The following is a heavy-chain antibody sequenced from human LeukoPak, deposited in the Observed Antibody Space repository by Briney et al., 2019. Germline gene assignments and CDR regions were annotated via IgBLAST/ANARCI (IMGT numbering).Heavy chain of an antibody. CDR3: VSSYETY. J-gene: IGHJ4*02. CDR2: INSDGSWT. Sequence: GGSLRLSCAASGNYWMHWVRQAPGKGLVWVSHINSDGSWTSYADSVKGRFTISKGNAKNTVYLQMNSLRAEDTAVYYCVSSYETYWGRGTLVTVSS. V-gene: IGHV3-74*01. D-gene: IGHD3-22*01. CDR1: GNYW.